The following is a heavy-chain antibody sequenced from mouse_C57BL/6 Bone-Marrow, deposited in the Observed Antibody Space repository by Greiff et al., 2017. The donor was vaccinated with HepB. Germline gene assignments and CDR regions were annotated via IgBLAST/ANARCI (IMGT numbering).Heavy chain of an antibody. D-gene: IGHD1-1*01. Sequence: QVQLQQPGAELVMPGASVKLSCKASGYTFTSYWMHWVKQRPGQGLEWIGEIDPSDSYTNYNQKFKGKSTLTVDKSSSTAYMQLSSLTSEDSAVYYCATYYYGSRYWYFDAWGTGTTVTVSS. J-gene: IGHJ1*03. CDR1: GYTFTSYW. CDR3: ATYYYGSRYWYFDA. CDR2: IDPSDSYT. V-gene: IGHV1-69*01.